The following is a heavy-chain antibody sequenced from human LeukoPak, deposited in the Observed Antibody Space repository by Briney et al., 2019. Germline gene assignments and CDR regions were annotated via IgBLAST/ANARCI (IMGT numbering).Heavy chain of an antibody. CDR1: GFTVSSNY. CDR3: ARDKGTSYLSSFDY. V-gene: IGHV3-66*02. Sequence: GGSLTLSCAASGFTVSSNYMSWVRQAPGKGLEWVSFIYSGGSTHYADSVKGRFTISRDNSKNTLYLQMNSLRAADTAVYYCARDKGTSYLSSFDYWGQGTLVTVSS. CDR2: IYSGGST. D-gene: IGHD6-6*01. J-gene: IGHJ4*02.